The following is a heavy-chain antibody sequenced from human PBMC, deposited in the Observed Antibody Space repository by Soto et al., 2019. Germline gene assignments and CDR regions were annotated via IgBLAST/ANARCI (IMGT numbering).Heavy chain of an antibody. CDR3: ARWGQPDGYNLSWYFDL. V-gene: IGHV1-69*13. J-gene: IGHJ2*01. CDR2: IIPIFGTA. Sequence: SVKVSCKASGGTFSSYAISWVRQAPGQGLEWMGGIIPIFGTANYAQKFQGRVTITADESTSTAYMELSSLRSEYTAVYYCARWGQPDGYNLSWYFDLWGRGTLVTVSS. CDR1: GGTFSSYA. D-gene: IGHD5-12*01.